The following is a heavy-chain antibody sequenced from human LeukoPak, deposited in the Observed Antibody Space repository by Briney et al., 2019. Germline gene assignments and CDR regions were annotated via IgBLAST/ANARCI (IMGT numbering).Heavy chain of an antibody. D-gene: IGHD2-21*02. Sequence: PSQTLSLTCTVSGGSISSGSYYWSWIRQPAGKGLEWIGRIYTSGSTNYNPSLKSRVTISVDTSKNQFSLKLSSVTAADTAVYYCARDYQTAMGVGGFDPWGQGTLVTVSS. CDR3: ARDYQTAMGVGGFDP. CDR1: GGSISSGSYY. V-gene: IGHV4-61*02. J-gene: IGHJ5*02. CDR2: IYTSGST.